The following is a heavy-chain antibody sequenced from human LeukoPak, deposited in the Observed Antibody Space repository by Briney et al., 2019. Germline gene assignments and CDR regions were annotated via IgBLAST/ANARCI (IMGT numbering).Heavy chain of an antibody. CDR2: IYTSGST. CDR3: AGFTMVRGAYESGY. J-gene: IGHJ4*02. V-gene: IGHV4-4*09. CDR1: GGSISSYY. D-gene: IGHD3-10*01. Sequence: PSETLSLTCTVSGGSISSYYWSWIRQPPGKGLEWIVYIYTSGSTNYNPSLKSRVTISVDTSKNQFSLKLSSVTAADTAVYYCAGFTMVRGAYESGYWGQGTLVTVSS.